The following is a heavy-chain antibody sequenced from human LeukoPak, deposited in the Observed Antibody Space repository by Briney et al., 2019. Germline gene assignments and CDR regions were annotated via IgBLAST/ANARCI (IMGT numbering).Heavy chain of an antibody. Sequence: GGSLRLSCAASGFIFSTYAMSWVRQAPGKGLEWVSAISGSGGSTYYADSVKGRFTISRDNSKNTLYLQMNSLRAEDMAVYYCAKRDGDYFDYWGQGTLVTVSS. CDR3: AKRDGDYFDY. J-gene: IGHJ4*02. CDR2: ISGSGGST. V-gene: IGHV3-23*01. CDR1: GFIFSTYA. D-gene: IGHD5-24*01.